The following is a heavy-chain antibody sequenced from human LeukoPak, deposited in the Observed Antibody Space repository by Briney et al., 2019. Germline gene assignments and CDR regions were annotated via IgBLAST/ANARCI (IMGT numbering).Heavy chain of an antibody. Sequence: GESLKISCKGSGYSFTSYWIGWVRQMPGQGLEWMGIIYPGDSDTSYSPSFQGQVTTSADKSTSTAYLQWSSLKASDTAMYYCARHAPERGLRFLPYYCDYWAQGTLVTVSS. V-gene: IGHV5-51*01. CDR3: ARHAPERGLRFLPYYCDY. CDR1: GYSFTSYW. CDR2: IYPGDSDT. D-gene: IGHD3-3*01. J-gene: IGHJ4*02.